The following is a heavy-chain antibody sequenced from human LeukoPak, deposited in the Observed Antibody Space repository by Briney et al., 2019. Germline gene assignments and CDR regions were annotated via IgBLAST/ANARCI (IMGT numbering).Heavy chain of an antibody. CDR1: GFTFSSYS. D-gene: IGHD2-15*01. J-gene: IGHJ4*02. CDR3: VKDSHFGMACSGGSCSFDY. V-gene: IGHV3-21*01. Sequence: GSLRLACAASGFTFSSYSMNWVRQAPGKGLEWVSSISSSSSYIYYADSVKGRFTISRDNSKNTLYLQMSSLRAEDTAVYYCVKDSHFGMACSGGSCSFDYWGQGTLVTVSS. CDR2: ISSSSSYI.